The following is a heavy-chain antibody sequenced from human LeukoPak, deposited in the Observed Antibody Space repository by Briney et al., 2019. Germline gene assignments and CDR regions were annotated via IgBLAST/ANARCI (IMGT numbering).Heavy chain of an antibody. V-gene: IGHV3-30*04. J-gene: IGHJ5*01. CDR1: GFTFSSYA. Sequence: PGGSLRLSCAASGFTFSSYAMHWVRQAPGKGLEWVAVISYDGSNKYYADSVKGRFTISRDNAKNSLYLQMNSLRADDTAVYYCARLTGPQWLLLPFWFDSWGQGTLVTVSS. D-gene: IGHD3-22*01. CDR2: ISYDGSNK. CDR3: ARLTGPQWLLLPFWFDS.